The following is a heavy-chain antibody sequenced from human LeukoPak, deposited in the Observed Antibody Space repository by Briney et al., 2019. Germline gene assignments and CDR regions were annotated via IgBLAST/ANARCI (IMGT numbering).Heavy chain of an antibody. D-gene: IGHD1-26*01. J-gene: IGHJ4*02. V-gene: IGHV3-30*18. Sequence: GGSLRLSCAASGFTFSSYGTHWVRQAPGKGLEWVAVISYDGSNKYYADSVKGRFTISRDNSKNTLYLQMNSLRAEDTAVYYCAKATSGSYGFTTDWGQGTLVTVSS. CDR1: GFTFSSYG. CDR2: ISYDGSNK. CDR3: AKATSGSYGFTTD.